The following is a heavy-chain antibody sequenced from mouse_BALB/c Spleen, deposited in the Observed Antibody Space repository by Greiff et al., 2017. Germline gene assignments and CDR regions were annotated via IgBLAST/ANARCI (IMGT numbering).Heavy chain of an antibody. Sequence: EVKLMESGGGLVKPGGSLKLSCAASGFTFSSYAMSRVRQTPEKRLEWVASISSGGSTYYPDSVKGRFTISRDNARNILYLQMSSLRSEDTAMYYCARGRDYDWFAYWGQGTLVTVSA. D-gene: IGHD2-4*01. CDR2: ISSGGST. CDR3: ARGRDYDWFAY. J-gene: IGHJ3*01. V-gene: IGHV5-6-5*01. CDR1: GFTFSSYA.